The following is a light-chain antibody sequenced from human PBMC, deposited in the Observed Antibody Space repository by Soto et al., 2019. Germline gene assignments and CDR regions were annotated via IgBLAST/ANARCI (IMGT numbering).Light chain of an antibody. Sequence: QSVLTQPPSASGTPGQRVTISCSGSSSNIGSNYVYWYQQLPGTAPKLLIYDNTNRPSGVPDRFSGSKSGTSASLAITGLQAEDEADYYCQSFDSSLSGRVFGGGTKLTVL. CDR1: SSNIGSNY. CDR2: DNT. V-gene: IGLV1-47*02. J-gene: IGLJ3*02. CDR3: QSFDSSLSGRV.